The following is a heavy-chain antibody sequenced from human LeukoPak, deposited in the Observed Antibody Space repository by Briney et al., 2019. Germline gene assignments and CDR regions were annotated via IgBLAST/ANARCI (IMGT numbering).Heavy chain of an antibody. CDR3: ARNRPYSLGWFDP. V-gene: IGHV1-2*02. D-gene: IGHD1-14*01. CDR2: INPNSGGT. Sequence: ASVKVSCKASGYTFTGYYMHWVRQAPGQGLEWMGWINPNSGGTNYAQKFQGRVTMTRDTSISTAYMELSRLRSDDTAVYYCARNRPYSLGWFDPWGQGTLVTVSS. CDR1: GYTFTGYY. J-gene: IGHJ5*02.